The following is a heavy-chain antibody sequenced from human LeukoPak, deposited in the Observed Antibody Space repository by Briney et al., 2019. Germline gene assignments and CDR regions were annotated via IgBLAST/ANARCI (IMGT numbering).Heavy chain of an antibody. V-gene: IGHV4-34*01. CDR2: INHSGST. D-gene: IGHD3-16*01. Sequence: SETLSLTCAVYGGSFSGYYWSWIRQPPGKGLEWIGEINHSGSTNYNPSLKSRVTISVDTSKNQFSLKLSSVTAADTAVYYCAREGRPWGVWGQGTLVTVSS. CDR3: AREGRPWGV. CDR1: GGSFSGYY. J-gene: IGHJ4*02.